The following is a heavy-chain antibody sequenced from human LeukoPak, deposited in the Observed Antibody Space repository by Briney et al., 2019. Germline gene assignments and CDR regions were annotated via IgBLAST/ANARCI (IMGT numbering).Heavy chain of an antibody. V-gene: IGHV3-21*01. D-gene: IGHD6-13*01. CDR1: GFTFSSYS. Sequence: GGSLRLSCAASGFTFSSYSMNWVRQAPGKGLEWVSSVSSSSSYIYYADSVKGRFTISRDNAKNSLYLQMNSLRAEDTAVYYCARGVAAAGYYYYYYMDVWGKGTTVTISS. CDR3: ARGVAAAGYYYYYYMDV. CDR2: VSSSSSYI. J-gene: IGHJ6*03.